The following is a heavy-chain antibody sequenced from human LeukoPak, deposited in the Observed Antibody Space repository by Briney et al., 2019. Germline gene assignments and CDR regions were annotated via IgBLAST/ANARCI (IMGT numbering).Heavy chain of an antibody. D-gene: IGHD6-19*01. Sequence: GGSLRLSCAASGFTFSDYYMSWIRQAPGKGLEWVSYISSSGSTIYYADSVKGRFTISRDNSKNTLYLQMNSLRAEDTAVYYCAKDFGAVAGPLPIDYWGQGTLVTVSS. CDR3: AKDFGAVAGPLPIDY. CDR2: ISSSGSTI. J-gene: IGHJ4*02. V-gene: IGHV3-11*04. CDR1: GFTFSDYY.